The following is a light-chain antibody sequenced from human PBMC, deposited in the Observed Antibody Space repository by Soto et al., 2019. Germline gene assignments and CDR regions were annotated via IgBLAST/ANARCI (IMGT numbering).Light chain of an antibody. CDR3: QQYGGSPPYG. V-gene: IGKV3-20*01. CDR2: GAT. CDR1: ESVTSRY. J-gene: IGKJ2*03. Sequence: EIVLTQSPGTLSLSPGERATLSCRASESVTSRYLAWYQQKPGQAPRLLIYGATSRAAGIPDRFSGSGSGRDFTLTISRLDPEDFAVYYCQQYGGSPPYGFGQGTKLEIK.